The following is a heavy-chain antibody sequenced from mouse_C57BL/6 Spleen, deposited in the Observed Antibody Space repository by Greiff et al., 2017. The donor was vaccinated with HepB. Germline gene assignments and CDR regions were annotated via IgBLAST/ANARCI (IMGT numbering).Heavy chain of an antibody. CDR3: ARSGLTGPYAMDY. CDR1: GYTFTSYW. J-gene: IGHJ4*01. V-gene: IGHV1-50*01. D-gene: IGHD4-1*01. Sequence: VKLLESGAELVKPGASVKLSCKASGYTFTSYWMQWVKQRPGQGLEWIGEIDPSDSYTNYNQKFKGKATLTVDTSSSTAYMQLSSLTSEDSAVYYCARSGLTGPYAMDYWGQGTSVTVSS. CDR2: IDPSDSYT.